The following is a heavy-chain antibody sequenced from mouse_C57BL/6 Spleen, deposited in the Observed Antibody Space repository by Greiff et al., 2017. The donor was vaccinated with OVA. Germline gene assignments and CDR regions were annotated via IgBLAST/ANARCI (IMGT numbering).Heavy chain of an antibody. Sequence: VQLVESGAELVRPGASVTLSCKASGYTFTDYEMHWVKQTPVHGLEWIGAIDPETGGTAYNQKFKGKAILTADKSSSTAYMELRSLTSEDSAVYYCTRGGSTMVTYFDYWGQGTTLTVSS. CDR2: IDPETGGT. CDR3: TRGGSTMVTYFDY. D-gene: IGHD2-2*01. CDR1: GYTFTDYE. J-gene: IGHJ2*01. V-gene: IGHV1-15*01.